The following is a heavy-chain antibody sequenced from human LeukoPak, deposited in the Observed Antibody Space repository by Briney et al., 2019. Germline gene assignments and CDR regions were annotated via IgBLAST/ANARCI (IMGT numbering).Heavy chain of an antibody. V-gene: IGHV3-23*01. D-gene: IGHD6-13*01. CDR1: GFTFGSSA. J-gene: IGHJ4*02. CDR2: FSRSVPDT. Sequence: GGSLRLSCAASGFTFGSSAMSWVRQAPGKGPEWVSIFSRSVPDTYYADSVKGRFTIFRDNSKNTLYLQMNSLRAEDTAVYYCAKGSLGSWYYFDYWGQGTLVTVSS. CDR3: AKGSLGSWYYFDY.